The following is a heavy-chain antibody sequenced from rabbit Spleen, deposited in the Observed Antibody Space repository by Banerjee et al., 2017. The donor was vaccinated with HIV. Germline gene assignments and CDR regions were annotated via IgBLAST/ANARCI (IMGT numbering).Heavy chain of an antibody. CDR3: ARTAGYGYDGDGHFNL. V-gene: IGHV1S40*01. J-gene: IGHJ4*01. CDR2: IYVAGSGSG. D-gene: IGHD6-1*01. Sequence: QSLEESGGDLVKPGASLTLTCTASGFSFSSGYDMCWVRQAPGKGLEWIACIYVAGSGSGYHATWAKGRFTISKTSSTTVTLQMTSPTAADTATYFCARTAGYGYDGDGHFNLWGPGTLVTVS. CDR1: GFSFSSGYD.